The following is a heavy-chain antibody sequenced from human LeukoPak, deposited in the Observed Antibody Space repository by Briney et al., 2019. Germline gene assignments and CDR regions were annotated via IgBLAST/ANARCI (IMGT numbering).Heavy chain of an antibody. V-gene: IGHV3-21*01. CDR2: ISSSSSYI. Sequence: PGGSLRLSCAASGFTFSSYSMNWVRQAPGKGLEWVSSISSSSSYIYYADSVKGRFTISRDSAKNSLYLQMNSLRAEDTAVYYCARDPYEIVATPYYFDYWGQGTLVTVSS. D-gene: IGHD5-12*01. CDR3: ARDPYEIVATPYYFDY. CDR1: GFTFSSYS. J-gene: IGHJ4*02.